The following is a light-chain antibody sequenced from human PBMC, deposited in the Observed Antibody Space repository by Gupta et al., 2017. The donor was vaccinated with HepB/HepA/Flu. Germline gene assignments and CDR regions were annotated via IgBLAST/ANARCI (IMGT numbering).Light chain of an antibody. CDR2: KAS. CDR3: QHDNSYPLT. V-gene: IGKV1-5*03. J-gene: IGKJ4*01. Sequence: DIQMTQSPSTLSASVGDRVTITCRASQSISSWLAWYQQKPGKAPKLLIYKASTLESGVPSRFSGSGSGTEFTLTISSLQPDDFTTYYCQHDNSYPLTFGGGTKVEIK. CDR1: QSISSW.